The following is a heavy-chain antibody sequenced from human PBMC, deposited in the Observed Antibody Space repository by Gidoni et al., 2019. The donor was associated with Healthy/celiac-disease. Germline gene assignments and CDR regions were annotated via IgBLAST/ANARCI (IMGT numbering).Heavy chain of an antibody. CDR3: ARLGASSSSQPYYYGMDV. CDR1: GFTFSSYE. CDR2: ISSSGSTI. V-gene: IGHV3-48*03. J-gene: IGHJ6*02. D-gene: IGHD6-6*01. Sequence: EVQLVESGGGLVQPGGSLRLSCAAPGFTFSSYEMNWVRQAPGKGLEWVSYISSSGSTIYYADSVKGRFTISRDNAKNSLYLQMNSLRAEDTAVYYCARLGASSSSQPYYYGMDVWGQGTTVTVSS.